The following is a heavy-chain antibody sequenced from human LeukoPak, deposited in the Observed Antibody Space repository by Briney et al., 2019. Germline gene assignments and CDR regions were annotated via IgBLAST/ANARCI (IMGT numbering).Heavy chain of an antibody. CDR2: ISYDESNK. CDR1: GFTFSNYA. Sequence: PGGSLRLSCAASGFTFSNYAMHWVRQAPGKGLEWVAVISYDESNKYYADSVKVRFTISRDNSKNTLYLQMNSLRDEDTAIYYCARGEYDFWSASGYWGQGTLVTVSS. J-gene: IGHJ4*02. V-gene: IGHV3-30*04. CDR3: ARGEYDFWSASGY. D-gene: IGHD3-3*01.